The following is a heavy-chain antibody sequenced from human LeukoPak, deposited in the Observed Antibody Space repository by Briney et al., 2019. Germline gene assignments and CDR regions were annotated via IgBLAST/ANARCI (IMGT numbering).Heavy chain of an antibody. J-gene: IGHJ4*02. Sequence: GGLRLSCAASGFTFSNCGMHWVRQAPGKGVEWVAVIWYDGSNKYYADSVKGRFTISRDNSKNTLYLEMNSLRAEDTAVYYCARGIAARVVLDYWGQGTLVTVSS. CDR3: ARGIAARVVLDY. CDR2: IWYDGSNK. V-gene: IGHV3-33*01. CDR1: GFTFSNCG. D-gene: IGHD6-6*01.